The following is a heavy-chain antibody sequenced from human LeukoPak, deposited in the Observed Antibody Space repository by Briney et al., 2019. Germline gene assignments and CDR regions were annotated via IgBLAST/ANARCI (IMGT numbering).Heavy chain of an antibody. CDR1: GFTFSSYG. J-gene: IGHJ6*02. V-gene: IGHV3-30*03. Sequence: GGSLRLSCAASGFTFSSYGMHWVRQAPGKGLEWVAVISYDGSNKYYADSVKGRFTISRDNSKNTLYLQMNSLRAEDTAVYYCARLQLEDYYYYGMDVWGQGTTVTVSS. D-gene: IGHD1-1*01. CDR2: ISYDGSNK. CDR3: ARLQLEDYYYYGMDV.